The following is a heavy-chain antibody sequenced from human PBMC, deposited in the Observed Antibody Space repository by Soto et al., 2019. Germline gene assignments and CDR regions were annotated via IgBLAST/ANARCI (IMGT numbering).Heavy chain of an antibody. CDR3: ARRGYCSGGSCKKGWFDP. CDR2: IYYSGST. CDR1: GGSVSSGSYY. Sequence: ETLSLTCTVSGGSVSSGSYYWSWIRQPPGKGLEWIGSIYYSGSTYYNPSLKSRVTISVDTSKNQFSLKLSSVTAADTAVYYCARRGYCSGGSCKKGWFDPWGQGTLVTVSS. V-gene: IGHV4-39*01. D-gene: IGHD2-15*01. J-gene: IGHJ5*02.